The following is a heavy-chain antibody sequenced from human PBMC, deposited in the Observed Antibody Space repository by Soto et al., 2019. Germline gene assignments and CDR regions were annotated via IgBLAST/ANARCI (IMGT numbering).Heavy chain of an antibody. CDR1: GYTFTSYD. Sequence: ASVKVSCKASGYTFTSYDINWVRQATGQGLEWMGWMNPNSGNTGYAQKFQGRVTMTRNTSISTAYMELSSLRSEDTAVYYCARGRRYCSGGSCYYFDYWGQGTLVTVSS. V-gene: IGHV1-8*01. CDR3: ARGRRYCSGGSCYYFDY. J-gene: IGHJ4*02. D-gene: IGHD2-15*01. CDR2: MNPNSGNT.